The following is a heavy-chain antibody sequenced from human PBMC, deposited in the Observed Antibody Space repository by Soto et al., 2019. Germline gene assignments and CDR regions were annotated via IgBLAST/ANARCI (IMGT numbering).Heavy chain of an antibody. Sequence: GGSLSLSCAASGCPFNNYGMIWVRQAPGKGLEWVAGIYCSGGSTYYADPEKGLFTTARDNSKNTLYLQMNSLRAEDTAVYYCAKQRTPHPHNWFDPWGQGTLVTVSS. D-gene: IGHD6-25*01. J-gene: IGHJ5*02. CDR3: AKQRTPHPHNWFDP. CDR2: IYCSGGST. CDR1: GCPFNNYG. V-gene: IGHV3-23*01.